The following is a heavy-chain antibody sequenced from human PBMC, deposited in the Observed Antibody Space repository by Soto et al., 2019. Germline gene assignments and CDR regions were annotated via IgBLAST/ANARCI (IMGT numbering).Heavy chain of an antibody. CDR2: INPNSGGT. Sequence: GQGLEWMGWINPNSGGTNYAQKFQGWVTMTRDTSISTAYMELSRLRSDDTAVYYCAMNYGDYGGGAFDIWGQGTMVT. CDR3: AMNYGDYGGGAFDI. V-gene: IGHV1-2*04. J-gene: IGHJ3*02. D-gene: IGHD4-17*01.